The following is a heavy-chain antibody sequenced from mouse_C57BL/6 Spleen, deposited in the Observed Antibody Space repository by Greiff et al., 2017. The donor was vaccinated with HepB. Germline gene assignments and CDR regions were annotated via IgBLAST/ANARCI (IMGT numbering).Heavy chain of an antibody. V-gene: IGHV5-4*01. CDR2: ISDGGSYT. J-gene: IGHJ1*03. CDR1: GFTFSSYA. Sequence: EVKLMESGGGLVKPGGSLKLSCAASGFTFSSYAMSWLRQSPENWLEWVATISDGGSYTYYPDNVKGRFTISRDNAKNNLYLQMSHLKSEDTAMYYCARDSKGYFDVWGTGTTVTVSS. D-gene: IGHD2-5*01. CDR3: ARDSKGYFDV.